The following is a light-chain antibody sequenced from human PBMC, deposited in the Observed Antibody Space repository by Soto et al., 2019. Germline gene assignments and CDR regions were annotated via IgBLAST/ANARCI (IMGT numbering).Light chain of an antibody. V-gene: IGKV3-11*01. J-gene: IGKJ4*01. CDR2: DSS. CDR1: QSVSHY. Sequence: VLTQSPAILSLSPGERATLDCRASQSVSHYLAWYQQRPGQAPRLLIYDSSNRDTGVPARFSASGSGTDFTLTISSLEPEDFAVYYCQQRRVWPLTFGGGTKVEIK. CDR3: QQRRVWPLT.